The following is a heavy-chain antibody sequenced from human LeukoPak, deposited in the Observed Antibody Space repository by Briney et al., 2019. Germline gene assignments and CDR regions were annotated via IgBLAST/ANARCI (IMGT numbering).Heavy chain of an antibody. CDR3: AKSLAVAGELFDY. Sequence: GESLKISCKGSGYSFTSYWIGWVRQMPGKGLEWMGIIYPGDPDTRYSPSFQGQVTISADKSISTAYLQWSSLKASDTAMYYCAKSLAVAGELFDYWGQGTLVTVSS. J-gene: IGHJ4*02. D-gene: IGHD6-19*01. V-gene: IGHV5-51*01. CDR1: GYSFTSYW. CDR2: IYPGDPDT.